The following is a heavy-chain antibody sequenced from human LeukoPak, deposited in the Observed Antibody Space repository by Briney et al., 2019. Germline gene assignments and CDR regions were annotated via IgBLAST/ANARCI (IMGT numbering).Heavy chain of an antibody. CDR1: GFTFDDYG. D-gene: IGHD6-13*01. CDR3: AKVGYSSSWAYYYYYMDV. J-gene: IGHJ6*03. Sequence: GGSLRLSCAASGFTFDDYGMSWVRQAPGKGLEWVSAISGSGGSTYYADSVKGRFTISRDNSKNTLYLQMNSLRAEDTAVYYCAKVGYSSSWAYYYYYMDVWGKGTTVTISS. V-gene: IGHV3-23*01. CDR2: ISGSGGST.